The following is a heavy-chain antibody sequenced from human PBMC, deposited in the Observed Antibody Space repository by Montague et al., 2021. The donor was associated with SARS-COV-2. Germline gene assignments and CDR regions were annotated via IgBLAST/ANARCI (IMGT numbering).Heavy chain of an antibody. J-gene: IGHJ4*02. CDR1: GGSISSVSYY. D-gene: IGHD5-12*01. CDR3: ARAVIYGGYDFAYFDF. V-gene: IGHV4-61*02. CDR2: VYTTGST. Sequence: TLSLTCTVSGGSISSVSYYWSWIRQPAGKGLEWIGRVYTTGSTNYNPSLKSRVTISGDTSRNQFSLRLTSVTAADTAMYYCARAVIYGGYDFAYFDFWGQGVLVTVSS.